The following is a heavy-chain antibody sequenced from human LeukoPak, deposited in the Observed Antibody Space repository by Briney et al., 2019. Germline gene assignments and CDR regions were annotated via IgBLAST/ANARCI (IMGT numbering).Heavy chain of an antibody. Sequence: SETLSLTCTVSGGSFSSYFWNWIRQPAGKGLEWIGRIYTSGSTYYNPSLKSRVTISIDTSKRHFSLTLSSVTAADTAVYYCARTRRHYYGSGKNLSPWPAGLDIWGQGTKVTVS. D-gene: IGHD3-10*01. CDR3: ARTRRHYYGSGKNLSPWPAGLDI. CDR1: GGSFSSYF. CDR2: IYTSGST. J-gene: IGHJ6*02. V-gene: IGHV4-4*07.